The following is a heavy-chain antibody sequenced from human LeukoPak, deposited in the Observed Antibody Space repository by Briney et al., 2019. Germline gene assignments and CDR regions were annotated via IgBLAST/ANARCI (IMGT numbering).Heavy chain of an antibody. V-gene: IGHV3-48*04. J-gene: IGHJ3*01. CDR1: GFTFSSYS. CDR3: AKSRAPTAAPDAFDV. CDR2: ISSSSSTI. D-gene: IGHD1-14*01. Sequence: GGSLRLSCAASGFTFSSYSMNWVRQAPGKGLEWVSYISSSSSTIYYADSVKGRFTISRDNAKNSLYLQMNSLRAEDTAVYYCAKSRAPTAAPDAFDVWGQGTVVTVFS.